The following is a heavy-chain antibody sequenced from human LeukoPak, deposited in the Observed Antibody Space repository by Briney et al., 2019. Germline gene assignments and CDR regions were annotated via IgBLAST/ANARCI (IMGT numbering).Heavy chain of an antibody. Sequence: SETLSLTCAVYGGSFSGYYWSWIRQPPGKGLEWIGEINHSGSTNYNPSLKSRVTISVDTSKNQFSLKLSSVTAADTAVYYCARARLQGGYYDSSGYWNGRWFDPWGQGTLVTVSS. CDR1: GGSFSGYY. D-gene: IGHD3-22*01. J-gene: IGHJ5*02. CDR3: ARARLQGGYYDSSGYWNGRWFDP. CDR2: INHSGST. V-gene: IGHV4-34*01.